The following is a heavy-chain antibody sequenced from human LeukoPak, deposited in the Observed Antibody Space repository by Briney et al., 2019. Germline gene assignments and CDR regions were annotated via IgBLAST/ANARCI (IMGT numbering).Heavy chain of an antibody. J-gene: IGHJ4*02. CDR2: ISHSGST. CDR3: ARHLGGGIYFDY. V-gene: IGHV4-34*01. D-gene: IGHD3-16*01. CDR1: GGSFSGYY. Sequence: PSETLSLTCAVYGGSFSGYYWSWVRQPPGKGLEWIGEISHSGSTYYNPSLKSRVTVSVDTSKNQFSLRLSSVTAADTAVYYCARHLGGGIYFDYWGQGTLVTVSS.